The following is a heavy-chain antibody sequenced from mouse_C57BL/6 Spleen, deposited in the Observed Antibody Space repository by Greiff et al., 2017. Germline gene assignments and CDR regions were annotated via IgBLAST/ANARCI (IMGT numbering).Heavy chain of an antibody. V-gene: IGHV1-82*01. CDR3: ARDSSCYGYYSMDY. CDR2: IYPGDGDT. J-gene: IGHJ4*01. CDR1: GFAFSSSW. D-gene: IGHD3-2*02. Sequence: QVQLQQSGPELVKPGASVKISCKASGFAFSSSWMNWVKQRPGKGLEWIGRIYPGDGDTNYNAKFKGKATLTVAKSSITAYMQLSSRMSEEAAVYFCARDSSCYGYYSMDYWGKGTSVTVSS.